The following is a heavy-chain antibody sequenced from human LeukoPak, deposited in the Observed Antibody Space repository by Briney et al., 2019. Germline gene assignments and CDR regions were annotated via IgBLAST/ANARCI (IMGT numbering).Heavy chain of an antibody. CDR1: GASVNRGYYH. CDR2: IYATGTTST. CDR3: ARGGLGGITAYSNYLFDY. J-gene: IGHJ4*02. Sequence: SETLSLTCSVTGASVNRGYYHWSWIRQPPGKALEWIGDIYATGTTSTRFNPSLMSRATISVDTSQNQFSLTLNSVTAADTAVYYCARGGLGGITAYSNYLFDYWGRGTLVTVSS. D-gene: IGHD4-11*01. V-gene: IGHV4-61*01.